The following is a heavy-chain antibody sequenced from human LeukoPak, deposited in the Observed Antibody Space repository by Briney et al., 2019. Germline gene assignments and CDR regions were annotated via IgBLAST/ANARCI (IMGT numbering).Heavy chain of an antibody. CDR3: AREGSSHLAVAHPIDP. CDR2: TYYRSKWYN. CDR1: GDSVSSNSAA. D-gene: IGHD6-19*01. V-gene: IGHV6-1*01. Sequence: SQTPSLTCAISGDSVSSNSAAWNWIRQSPSRGLEWLGRTYYRSKWYNDYAVSVKSRITINPDTSKNQFSLQLNSVTPEDTAVYYCAREGSSHLAVAHPIDPWGQGTLVTVSS. J-gene: IGHJ5*02.